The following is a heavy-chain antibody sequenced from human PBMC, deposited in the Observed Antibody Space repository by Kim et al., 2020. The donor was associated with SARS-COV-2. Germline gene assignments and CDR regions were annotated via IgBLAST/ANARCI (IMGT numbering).Heavy chain of an antibody. V-gene: IGHV1-3*01. CDR1: GYTFTSYA. J-gene: IGHJ5*02. CDR2: INAGNGNT. CDR3: ARGGIYDSSGYSNWFDP. D-gene: IGHD3-22*01. Sequence: ASVKVSCKASGYTFTSYAKHWVRQAPGQRLEWMGWINAGNGNTKYSRKFQGRVTITRDTSASTAYMELSSLRSEDTAVYYCARGGIYDSSGYSNWFDPWGQGTLVTVSS.